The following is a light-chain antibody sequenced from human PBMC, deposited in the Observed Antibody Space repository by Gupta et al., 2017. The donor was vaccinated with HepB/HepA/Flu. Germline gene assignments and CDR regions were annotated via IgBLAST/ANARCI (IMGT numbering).Light chain of an antibody. Sequence: QSALTQPASVSGSPGLSITISCTGTSSDVGVYNYVSWYQQHPGKAPKLMIYDVSNRPSGVSNRFSGSKSGNTASLTISGLQAEDEADYYCSSYTSSSTLVVFGGGTKLTVL. V-gene: IGLV2-14*01. CDR2: DVS. CDR3: SSYTSSSTLVV. J-gene: IGLJ2*01. CDR1: SSDVGVYNY.